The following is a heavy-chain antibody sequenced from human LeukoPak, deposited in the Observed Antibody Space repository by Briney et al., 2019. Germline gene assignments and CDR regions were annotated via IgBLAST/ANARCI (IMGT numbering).Heavy chain of an antibody. Sequence: PSETLSLTXAVYGGSFSGYYWSWIRQPPGKGLEWIGEINHSGSTNYNPSLKSRVTISADMSKNQFSLTLSSVTAADTAVYYCARGRPDIVRVVVRIRFDPWGQGTLVTVSS. D-gene: IGHD2-8*02. V-gene: IGHV4-34*01. CDR3: ARGRPDIVRVVVRIRFDP. J-gene: IGHJ5*02. CDR1: GGSFSGYY. CDR2: INHSGST.